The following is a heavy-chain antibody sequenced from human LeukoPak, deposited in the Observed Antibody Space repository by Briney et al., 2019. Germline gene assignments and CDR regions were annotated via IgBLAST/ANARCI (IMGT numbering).Heavy chain of an antibody. J-gene: IGHJ5*02. D-gene: IGHD2-21*02. CDR1: GDSVSSNSAV. CDR2: TYYRSRWYN. V-gene: IGHV6-1*01. Sequence: SQTLSLTCAISGDSVSSNSAVWNWIRQSPSRGLECLGRTYYRSRWYNDYAVSVKSRITINPDTSKNQFSLQLNSVTPEDTAVYYCARGYCGGDCYSAWGSTNWFDPWGQGTLVTVSS. CDR3: ARGYCGGDCYSAWGSTNWFDP.